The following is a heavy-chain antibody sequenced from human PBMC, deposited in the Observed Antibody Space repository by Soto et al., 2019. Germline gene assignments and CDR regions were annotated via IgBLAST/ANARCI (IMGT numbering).Heavy chain of an antibody. CDR2: IYSEGTT. J-gene: IGHJ4*02. CDR1: GLTVSSNY. Sequence: EVQLVESGGGLIQRGGSLRLSCAASGLTVSSNYMSWVRQAPGKGLEWVSVIYSEGTTYYADSVKGRFTVSRDNSKNTLYLQMSSLRAEDTAVYFCVKQMTTWTDSFFDFWGQGIQVTVSS. CDR3: VKQMTTWTDSFFDF. D-gene: IGHD4-17*01. V-gene: IGHV3-53*01.